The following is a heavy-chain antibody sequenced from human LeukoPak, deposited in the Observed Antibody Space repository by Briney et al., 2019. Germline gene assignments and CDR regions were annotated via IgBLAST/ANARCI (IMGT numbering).Heavy chain of an antibody. CDR2: INHSGST. CDR1: GGSFSGYY. V-gene: IGHV4-34*01. Sequence: SSETLSLTCTVSGGSFSGYYWSWIRQPPGKGLEWIGEINHSGSTNYNPSLKSRVTISVDTSKNQFSLKLSSVTAADTAVYYCARRGYSYGLAYWGQGTLVTVSS. CDR3: ARRGYSYGLAY. D-gene: IGHD5-18*01. J-gene: IGHJ4*02.